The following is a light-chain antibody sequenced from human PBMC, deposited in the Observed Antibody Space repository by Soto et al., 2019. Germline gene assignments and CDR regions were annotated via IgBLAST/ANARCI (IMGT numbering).Light chain of an antibody. CDR3: QQYGSSGT. V-gene: IGKV3-20*01. J-gene: IGKJ1*01. CDR2: GAS. Sequence: EIVLTQSPGTLSLSPGERATLSCRASQSVRNNYLAWYQQKPGQAPRLLIYGASNRATGIPDRFSGSGSGTEFTLTISRLEPEDFAVYYCQQYGSSGTFGQGTKVEIK. CDR1: QSVRNNY.